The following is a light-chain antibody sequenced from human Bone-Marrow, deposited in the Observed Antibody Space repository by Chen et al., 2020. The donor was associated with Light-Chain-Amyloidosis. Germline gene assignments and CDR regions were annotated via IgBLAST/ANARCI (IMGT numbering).Light chain of an antibody. J-gene: IGLJ2*01. V-gene: IGLV3-25*03. CDR1: DLPTKY. CDR2: RDT. CDR3: QSADSSGTYEVI. Sequence: SYELTQPPSVSVSLGQTARITCSGDDLPTKYAYWYQQKPGQAPVLVIHRDTERPSGISERFSGSSSGTTATLTICGVQAEDEADYHCQSADSSGTYEVIFGGGTKLTVL.